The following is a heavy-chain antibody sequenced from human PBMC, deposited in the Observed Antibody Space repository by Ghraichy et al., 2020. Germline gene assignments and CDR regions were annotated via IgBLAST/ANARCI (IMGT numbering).Heavy chain of an antibody. D-gene: IGHD5-18*01. J-gene: IGHJ4*02. V-gene: IGHV3-30*04. CDR3: ARDPVSDTADYLDY. CDR1: GFSFSTYV. CDR2: MSAGGSIK. Sequence: GGSLRLSCAASGFSFSTYVLHWVRQAPGKGLEWVAFMSAGGSIKIYTDSVEGRFTISRDNAKNTLYLQMDSLRAEDTAVYFCARDPVSDTADYLDYWCQGTLLSVAS.